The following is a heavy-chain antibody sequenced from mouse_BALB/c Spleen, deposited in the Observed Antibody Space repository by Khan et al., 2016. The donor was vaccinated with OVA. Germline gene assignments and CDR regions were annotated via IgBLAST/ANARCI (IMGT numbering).Heavy chain of an antibody. V-gene: IGHV3-8*02. CDR2: ILYSGST. J-gene: IGHJ3*01. D-gene: IGHD2-14*01. CDR3: ARSTYRNAFAY. Sequence: EVQLQESGPSLVKPSQTLSLTCSVTGDSITSGYWCWIRKFPGNKLEYMGYILYSGSTYYNPSLKSRISITRHTSQNQYYLQLNSVTTEDTATYCSARSTYRNAFAYWGQGALVTVSA. CDR1: GDSITSGY.